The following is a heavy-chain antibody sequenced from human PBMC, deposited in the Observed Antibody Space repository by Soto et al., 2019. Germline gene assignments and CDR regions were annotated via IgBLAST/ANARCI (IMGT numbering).Heavy chain of an antibody. CDR2: IIPIFGTA. Sequence: ASVTVSCKASGGTFSSYAISWVRQAPGQGLEWMGGIIPIFGTANYAQKFQGRVTITADESTSTAYMELSSLRSEDTAVYYCARDSSGSYYGGFDYWGQGTLVTVSS. J-gene: IGHJ4*02. V-gene: IGHV1-69*13. CDR1: GGTFSSYA. D-gene: IGHD1-26*01. CDR3: ARDSSGSYYGGFDY.